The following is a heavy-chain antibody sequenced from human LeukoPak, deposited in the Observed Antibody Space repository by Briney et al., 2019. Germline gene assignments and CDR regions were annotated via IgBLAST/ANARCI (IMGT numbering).Heavy chain of an antibody. V-gene: IGHV1-2*02. CDR3: ASGSYCDY. Sequence: GASVKVSCKASGYTFTSYDINWVRQATGQGLEWMGWMNPNSGGTNYAQKFQGRVTMTRDTSISTAYMELSRLRSDDTAVYYCASGSYCDYWGQGTLVTVSS. D-gene: IGHD1-26*01. CDR1: GYTFTSYD. CDR2: MNPNSGGT. J-gene: IGHJ4*02.